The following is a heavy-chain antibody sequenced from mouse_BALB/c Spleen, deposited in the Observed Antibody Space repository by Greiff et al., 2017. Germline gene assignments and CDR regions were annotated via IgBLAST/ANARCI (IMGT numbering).Heavy chain of an antibody. Sequence: EVQLQQSGPGLVKPSQSLSLTCSVTGYSITSGYYWNWIRQFPGNKLEWMGYISYDGSNNYNPSLKNRISITRDTSKNQFFLKLNSVTTEDTATYYCAITTVVANYAMDYWGQGTSVTVSS. CDR2: ISYDGSN. V-gene: IGHV3-6*02. CDR3: AITTVVANYAMDY. D-gene: IGHD1-1*01. CDR1: GYSITSGYY. J-gene: IGHJ4*01.